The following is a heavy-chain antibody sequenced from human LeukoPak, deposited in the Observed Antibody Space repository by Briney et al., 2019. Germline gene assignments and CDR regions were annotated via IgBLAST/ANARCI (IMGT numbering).Heavy chain of an antibody. CDR2: INPNSGGT. J-gene: IGHJ6*03. CDR3: AKSSYCGGDCYFYYYYYMDV. CDR1: GYTFTGYY. D-gene: IGHD2-21*01. V-gene: IGHV1-2*02. Sequence: EASVKVSCKASGYTFTGYYMHWVRQAPGQGLEWMGWINPNSGGTNYAQKFQGRVTMTRDTSISRAYMELSRLRSDDTAVYYCAKSSYCGGDCYFYYYYYMDVWGKGTTVTVSS.